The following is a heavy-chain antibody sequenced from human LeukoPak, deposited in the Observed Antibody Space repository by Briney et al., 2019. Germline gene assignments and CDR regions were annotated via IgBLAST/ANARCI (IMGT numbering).Heavy chain of an antibody. CDR3: ARDGLAYCGGDCYRNWFDP. Sequence: APVKVSCKASGGTFSSYAISWVRQAPGQGLEWMGGIIPIFGTANYAQKFQGRVTITADKSTSTAYMELSSLRSEDTAVYYCARDGLAYCGGDCYRNWFDPWGQGTLVTVSS. CDR2: IIPIFGTA. V-gene: IGHV1-69*06. D-gene: IGHD2-21*02. CDR1: GGTFSSYA. J-gene: IGHJ5*02.